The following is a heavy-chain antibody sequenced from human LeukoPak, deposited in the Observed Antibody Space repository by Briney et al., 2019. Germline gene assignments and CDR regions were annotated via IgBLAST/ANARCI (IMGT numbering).Heavy chain of an antibody. D-gene: IGHD3-3*01. CDR2: IKSKTDGGTT. J-gene: IGHJ5*02. V-gene: IGHV3-15*01. CDR1: GFTFSSYW. Sequence: GGSLRLSCAASGFTFSSYWMNWVRQAPGKGLEWVGRIKSKTDGGTTDYAAPVKGRFTISRDDSKNTLYLQMNSLKTEDTAVYYCTTETGVVITAGWFDPWGQGTLVTVSS. CDR3: TTETGVVITAGWFDP.